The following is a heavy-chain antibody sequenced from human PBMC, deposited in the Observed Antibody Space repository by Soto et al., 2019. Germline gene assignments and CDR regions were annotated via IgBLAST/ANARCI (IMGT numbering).Heavy chain of an antibody. V-gene: IGHV4-31*03. J-gene: IGHJ6*02. CDR1: GGSISSGGYY. CDR3: ARHRRGYSGYEPLGDV. D-gene: IGHD5-12*01. CDR2: IYYSGST. Sequence: SETLSLTCTVSGGSISSGGYYWSWIRQHPGKGLEWIGYIYYSGSTYYNPSLKSRVTISVDTSKNQFSLKLSSVTATDTAVYYCARHRRGYSGYEPLGDVWGQGTTVTVSS.